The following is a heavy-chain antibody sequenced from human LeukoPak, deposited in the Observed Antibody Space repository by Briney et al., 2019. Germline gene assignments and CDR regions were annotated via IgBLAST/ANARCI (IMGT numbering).Heavy chain of an antibody. CDR2: INHSGST. D-gene: IGHD3-10*01. Sequence: PSETLSLTCTVSGGSISSSGYYWSWIRQPPGKGLEWIGEINHSGSTNYNPSLKSRVTISVDTSKNQFSLKLSSVTAADTAVYYCARRKRLLWPNGAFDIWGQGTMVTVSS. V-gene: IGHV4-39*07. J-gene: IGHJ3*02. CDR3: ARRKRLLWPNGAFDI. CDR1: GGSISSSGYY.